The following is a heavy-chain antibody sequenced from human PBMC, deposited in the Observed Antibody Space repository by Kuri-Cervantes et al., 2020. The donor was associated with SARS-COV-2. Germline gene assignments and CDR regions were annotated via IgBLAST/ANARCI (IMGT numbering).Heavy chain of an antibody. D-gene: IGHD2-2*01. CDR3: ARSTYGYCSSTSCYPGGAFDI. CDR2: IYYSGST. CDR1: GYSISSGYY. J-gene: IGHJ3*02. V-gene: IGHV4-61*01. Sequence: SETLSLTCAVSGYSISSGYYWGWIRQPPGKGLEWIEYIYYSGSTNYNPSLKSRVTISVDTSKNQFSLKLSSVTAADTAVYYCARSTYGYCSSTSCYPGGAFDIWGRGTMVTVSS.